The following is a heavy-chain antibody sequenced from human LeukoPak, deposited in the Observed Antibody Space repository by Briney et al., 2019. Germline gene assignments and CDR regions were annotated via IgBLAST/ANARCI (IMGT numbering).Heavy chain of an antibody. Sequence: GESLKISCQVSGYSFTTYWIAWVRQMPGKGLEWMGIIYPGDSDTRYSPSFQGQVTISADKSISTAYPQWNSLKASDTAMYYCARLSDYWGQGTLVTVSS. CDR3: ARLSDY. CDR2: IYPGDSDT. J-gene: IGHJ4*02. V-gene: IGHV5-51*01. CDR1: GYSFTTYW.